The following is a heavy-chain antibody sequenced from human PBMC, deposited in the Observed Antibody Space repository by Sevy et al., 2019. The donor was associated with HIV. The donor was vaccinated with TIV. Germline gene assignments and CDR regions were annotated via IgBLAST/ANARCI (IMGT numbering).Heavy chain of an antibody. D-gene: IGHD3-3*01. J-gene: IGHJ4*02. Sequence: SETLSLTCTVSGASITSSTYYWGWIRQPPGKGLAWIGTIYYSGSTCYNPSLKSRVTISVDTSKNQFSLKLTSVTAADTAVYYCVRHRGYDFWSGYYDYWGQGTLVTVSS. CDR1: GASITSSTYY. CDR3: VRHRGYDFWSGYYDY. V-gene: IGHV4-39*01. CDR2: IYYSGST.